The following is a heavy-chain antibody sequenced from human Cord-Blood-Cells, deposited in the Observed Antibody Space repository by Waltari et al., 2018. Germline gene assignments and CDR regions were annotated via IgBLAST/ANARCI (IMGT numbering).Heavy chain of an antibody. D-gene: IGHD3-16*01. V-gene: IGHV4-34*01. Sequence: QVQLQQWGAGLLKPSETLSLTCAVYGGSFSGYYWSWIRQPPGKGREWSGEINQSGNNNYNPSLKSRVTISVDTSKNQFSLKLSSVTAADTAVYYCARGWGRTGIDYWGQGTLVTVSS. J-gene: IGHJ4*02. CDR2: INQSGNN. CDR1: GGSFSGYY. CDR3: ARGWGRTGIDY.